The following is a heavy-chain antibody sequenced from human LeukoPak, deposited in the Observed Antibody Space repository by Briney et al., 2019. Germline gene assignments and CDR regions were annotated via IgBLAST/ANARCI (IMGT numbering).Heavy chain of an antibody. CDR3: ARGGGWYGSYYYYYMDV. CDR1: GGSFSGYY. CDR2: INNSGST. J-gene: IGHJ6*03. D-gene: IGHD6-19*01. V-gene: IGHV4-34*01. Sequence: SETLSLTCAVYGGSFSGYYWSWIRQPPGKGLEWIGEINNSGSTNYNPSLKSRVTKSVDTSKNQFSLKLSTVTAADTAVYYCARGGGWYGSYYYYYMDVWGKGTTVTVSS.